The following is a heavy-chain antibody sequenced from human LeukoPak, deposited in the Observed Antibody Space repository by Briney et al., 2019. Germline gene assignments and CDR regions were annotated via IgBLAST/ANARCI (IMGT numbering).Heavy chain of an antibody. Sequence: GGSLRLSCAASGFTFSSYGMSWVRQAPGKGLEWVSAISPSGATTYYADSVKGRFTISRDNSKETLYLQMNSLRAEDTALYYCAKVDVRGFMFGFGNWGQGTLVTVSS. D-gene: IGHD3-3*02. J-gene: IGHJ4*02. CDR3: AKVDVRGFMFGFGN. CDR2: ISPSGATT. CDR1: GFTFSSYG. V-gene: IGHV3-23*01.